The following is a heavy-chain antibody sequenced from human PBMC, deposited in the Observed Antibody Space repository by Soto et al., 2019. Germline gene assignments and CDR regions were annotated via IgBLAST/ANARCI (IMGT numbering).Heavy chain of an antibody. Sequence: QVQLVESGGGVVQPGRSLRLSCAASGFTFSTYVMQWVRQAPGKGLEWVAVISSDGSNKYYADSVKGRFTISRDNSKNTLYLQMKSLRLEDTAVYYCARGEVDEVTAYDYWGQGTLVTVSS. CDR1: GFTFSTYV. J-gene: IGHJ4*02. CDR3: ARGEVDEVTAYDY. CDR2: ISSDGSNK. D-gene: IGHD2-21*02. V-gene: IGHV3-30-3*01.